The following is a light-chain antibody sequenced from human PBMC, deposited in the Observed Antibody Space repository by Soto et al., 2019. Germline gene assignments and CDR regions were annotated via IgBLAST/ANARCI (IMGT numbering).Light chain of an antibody. CDR1: QTIDTR. V-gene: IGKV1-27*01. J-gene: IGKJ1*01. Sequence: DIQMTQSPSSLSSSVGDRVTITFRATQTIDTRLAWYQQKPGGVPKLLIYAASTLQSGVPSRFSGSGSGTHFTLTISSLQPEDVATYYCQKYNSASRAFGQGTKVDIK. CDR2: AAS. CDR3: QKYNSASRA.